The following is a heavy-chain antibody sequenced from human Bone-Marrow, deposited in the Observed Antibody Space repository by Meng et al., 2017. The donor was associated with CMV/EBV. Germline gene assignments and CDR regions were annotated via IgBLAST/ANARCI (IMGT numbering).Heavy chain of an antibody. J-gene: IGHJ4*02. CDR2: IYSGGST. Sequence: GGSLRLSCAASGFTVSSNYMSWVRQAPGKGLEWVSVIYSGGSTYYADSVKGRFTISRDNAKNLLYLQINSLRAEDTAVYYCAREDYGSGSLNFWGQGTLVTVSS. D-gene: IGHD3-10*01. CDR1: GFTVSSNY. V-gene: IGHV3-66*01. CDR3: AREDYGSGSLNF.